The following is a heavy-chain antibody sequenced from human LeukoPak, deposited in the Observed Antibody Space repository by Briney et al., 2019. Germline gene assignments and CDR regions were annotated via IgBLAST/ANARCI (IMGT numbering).Heavy chain of an antibody. D-gene: IGHD5-12*01. CDR2: INWNGGST. J-gene: IGHJ4*02. CDR3: ARDGYSGYDSQDDY. V-gene: IGHV3-20*04. CDR1: GFTFDDYG. Sequence: SGGSLRLSCAASGFTFDDYGMSWVRHVPGKGLEWVSGINWNGGSTGYADSVKGRFTISRDNAKNSLYLQMSSLRAEDTALYYCARDGYSGYDSQDDYWGQGTLVTVSS.